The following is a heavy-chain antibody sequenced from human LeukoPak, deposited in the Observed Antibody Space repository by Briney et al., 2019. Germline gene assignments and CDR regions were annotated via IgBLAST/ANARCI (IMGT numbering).Heavy chain of an antibody. CDR1: GFTFSSYW. CDR3: ERDAIYCTCGYCYIYY. Sequence: GGSLRLSCAASGFTFSSYWMHWVRQAPGKGLVWVSRISSDGSNTSYADSVKGRFTISRDNAKNTLYLQMNSLRAEDTAVYYCERDAIYCTCGYCYIYYWGKITLVTV. V-gene: IGHV3-74*01. CDR2: ISSDGSNT. J-gene: IGHJ4*02. D-gene: IGHD2-8*02.